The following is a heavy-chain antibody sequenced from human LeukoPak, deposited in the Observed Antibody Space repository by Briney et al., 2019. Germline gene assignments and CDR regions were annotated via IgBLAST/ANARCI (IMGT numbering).Heavy chain of an antibody. CDR1: GYSFTSYW. Sequence: HGESLKISCKGSGYSFTSYWIAWVRQMPGKGLEWMGIIYPGDSDTRYSPSFQGQVTISADKSVTTAFLQCSSLKASDTAMYYCARLQYSSSSKYYFDYWGQGTLVTVSS. J-gene: IGHJ4*02. V-gene: IGHV5-51*01. CDR3: ARLQYSSSSKYYFDY. CDR2: IYPGDSDT. D-gene: IGHD6-6*01.